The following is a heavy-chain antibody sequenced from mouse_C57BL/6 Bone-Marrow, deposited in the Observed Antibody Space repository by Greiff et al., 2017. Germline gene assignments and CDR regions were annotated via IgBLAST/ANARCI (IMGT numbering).Heavy chain of an antibody. D-gene: IGHD1-1*01. Sequence: QVQLQQPGAELVKPGASVKLSCKASGYTFTSYWMQWVKQRPGQGLEWIGEIDPSDSYTNYNQKFKGKATLTVDTSSSTAYMQLSSLTSEDSAVYDCAREVYGSSPYYAMDYWGQGTSVTVSS. CDR1: GYTFTSYW. CDR3: AREVYGSSPYYAMDY. V-gene: IGHV1-50*01. CDR2: IDPSDSYT. J-gene: IGHJ4*01.